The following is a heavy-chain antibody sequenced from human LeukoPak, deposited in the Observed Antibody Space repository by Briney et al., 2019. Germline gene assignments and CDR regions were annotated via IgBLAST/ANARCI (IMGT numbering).Heavy chain of an antibody. Sequence: ASVKVSCKASGYTFTCYYMHWVRQAPGQGLEWMGWINPNSGGTNYAQKFQGRVTMTRDTSISTAYMELSRLRSDDTAVYYCARNLPGDLGFDYWGQGTLVTVSS. D-gene: IGHD7-27*01. J-gene: IGHJ4*02. CDR2: INPNSGGT. V-gene: IGHV1-2*02. CDR3: ARNLPGDLGFDY. CDR1: GYTFTCYY.